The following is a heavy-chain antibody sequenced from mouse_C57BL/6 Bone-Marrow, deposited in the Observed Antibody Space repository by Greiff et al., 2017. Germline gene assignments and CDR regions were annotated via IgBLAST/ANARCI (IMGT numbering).Heavy chain of an antibody. V-gene: IGHV1-63*01. J-gene: IGHJ1*03. D-gene: IGHD2-12*01. CDR2: IYPGGGYT. Sequence: QVQLKESGAELVRPGTSVKMSCKASGYTFTNYWIGWAKQRPGHGLEWIGDIYPGGGYTNYNEKFKGKATLTADKSSSTAYMQFSSLTSEDSAIYYCARKLRPYWYFDVWGTGTTVTVSS. CDR1: GYTFTNYW. CDR3: ARKLRPYWYFDV.